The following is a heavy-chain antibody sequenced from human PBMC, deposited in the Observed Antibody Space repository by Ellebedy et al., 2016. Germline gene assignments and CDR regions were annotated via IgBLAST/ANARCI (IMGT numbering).Heavy chain of an antibody. CDR2: IYYSGST. CDR3: ARGGWGYCSGGSCYSDYYYGMDV. J-gene: IGHJ6*02. Sequence: SETLSLTXTVSGGSISSSSYYWSWIRQPPGKGLEWIGYIYYSGSTYYNPSLKSRVTISVDTSKNQFSLKLSSVTAADTAVYYCARGGWGYCSGGSCYSDYYYGMDVWGQGTTVTVSS. V-gene: IGHV4-30-4*01. CDR1: GGSISSSSYY. D-gene: IGHD2-15*01.